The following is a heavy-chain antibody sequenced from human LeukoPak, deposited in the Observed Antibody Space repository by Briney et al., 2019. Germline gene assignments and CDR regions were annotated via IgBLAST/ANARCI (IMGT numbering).Heavy chain of an antibody. J-gene: IGHJ3*02. Sequence: GGSLRLSCAASAFTFSSSAMSWVRQAPGKGLEWVSGLSGSGASTYYADSVKGRFTISRDNSKNTLYLQMNSLRAEDTAVYYCAKKEFFYDYVWGSYRLGDAFDIWGQGTMVTVSS. CDR3: AKKEFFYDYVWGSYRLGDAFDI. CDR2: LSGSGAST. D-gene: IGHD3-16*02. CDR1: AFTFSSSA. V-gene: IGHV3-23*01.